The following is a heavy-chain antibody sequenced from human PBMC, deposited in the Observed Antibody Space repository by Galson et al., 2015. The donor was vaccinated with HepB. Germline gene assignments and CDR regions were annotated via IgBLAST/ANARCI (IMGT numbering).Heavy chain of an antibody. CDR2: ISAYNGNT. Sequence: SVKVSCKASGYTFTSYGISWVRQAPGQGLEWMGWISAYNGNTNYAQKLQGRVTMTTDTSTSTAYMELRSLRSDDTAVYYCARDLLAGGGYNSDFDCWGQGTLVTVSS. CDR3: ARDLLAGGGYNSDFDC. D-gene: IGHD5-24*01. CDR1: GYTFTSYG. J-gene: IGHJ4*02. V-gene: IGHV1-18*01.